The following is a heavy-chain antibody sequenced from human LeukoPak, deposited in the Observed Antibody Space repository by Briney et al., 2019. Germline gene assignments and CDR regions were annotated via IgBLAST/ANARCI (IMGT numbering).Heavy chain of an antibody. Sequence: GGSLRLSCGASGFTFSLYPMHWVRQAPGKGLEWVAVISYDGTNKFYADSVKGRFTISRDNAKNSLYLQMNSLRVEDTAVYYCARERFHGSGAPKFDYWGQGVLVTVSS. J-gene: IGHJ4*02. CDR1: GFTFSLYP. V-gene: IGHV3-30*04. D-gene: IGHD3-10*01. CDR3: ARERFHGSGAPKFDY. CDR2: ISYDGTNK.